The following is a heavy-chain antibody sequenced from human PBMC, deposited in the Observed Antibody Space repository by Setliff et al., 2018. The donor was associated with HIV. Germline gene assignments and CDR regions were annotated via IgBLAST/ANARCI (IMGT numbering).Heavy chain of an antibody. D-gene: IGHD5-18*01. CDR1: RGTFSSYG. Sequence: GASVKVSCKASRGTFSSYGFNWVRQAPGQGLEWMGGIIPILGIANYAQKFKGRVTITADESTNTAFMDLSSLRSEDTAVYYCARVVQIWSNAFDVWGQGTMVTVSS. CDR2: IIPILGIA. J-gene: IGHJ3*01. CDR3: ARVVQIWSNAFDV. V-gene: IGHV1-69*10.